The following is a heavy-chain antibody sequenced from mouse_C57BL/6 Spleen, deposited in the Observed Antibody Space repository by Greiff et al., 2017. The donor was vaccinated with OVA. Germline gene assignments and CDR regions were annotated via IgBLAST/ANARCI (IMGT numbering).Heavy chain of an antibody. CDR2: IYPGDGDT. J-gene: IGHJ1*03. Sequence: VQLQQSGPELVKPGASVKISCKASGYAFSSSWMNWVKQRPGQGLEWIGRIYPGDGDTNYNGKFKGKATLTADKSSSTAYMQLSSLTSEDSAVYFCARGDYYGSSHWYFDVWGTGTTVTVSS. V-gene: IGHV1-82*01. D-gene: IGHD1-1*01. CDR3: ARGDYYGSSHWYFDV. CDR1: GYAFSSSW.